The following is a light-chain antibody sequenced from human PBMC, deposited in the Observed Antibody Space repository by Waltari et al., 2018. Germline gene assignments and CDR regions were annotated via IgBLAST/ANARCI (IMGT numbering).Light chain of an antibody. J-gene: IGLJ3*02. CDR3: GSWDSSLGIGV. CDR1: TPNIGNHY. V-gene: IGLV1-51*01. Sequence: QSVLTQAPSVSAAPGQTVTISCSGTTPNIGNHYVSWYQQLPGAAPKIVIEEDNRRPSGIPDRFSGSKSGASATLGITGRQTGDEADYYCGSWDSSLGIGVLGGGTRLTVL. CDR2: EDN.